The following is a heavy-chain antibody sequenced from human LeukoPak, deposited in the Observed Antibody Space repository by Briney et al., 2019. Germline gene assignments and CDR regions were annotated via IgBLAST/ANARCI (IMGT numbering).Heavy chain of an antibody. CDR2: IKQDGSEK. D-gene: IGHD3-16*01. CDR1: GFAFSSYW. V-gene: IGHV3-7*01. Sequence: PGGSLRVSCAASGFAFSSYWMSWVRQAPGKGLEWVGNIKQDGSEKYYVDSVKGRFTISRDNAKTSLYLQMNSLRAEDTAMYYCARVRGGFFNAFDVWGQGTMVTVSS. CDR3: ARVRGGFFNAFDV. J-gene: IGHJ3*01.